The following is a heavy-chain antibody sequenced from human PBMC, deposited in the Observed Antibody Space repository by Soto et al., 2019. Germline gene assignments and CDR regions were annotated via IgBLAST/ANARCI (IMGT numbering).Heavy chain of an antibody. CDR1: GATFNFYA. CDR3: ARHPGQWLYYFDY. CDR2: VVPHSGTA. Sequence: ASVKVSCKSSGATFNFYAIGWVRQAPGEGLEWMGGVVPHSGTATYARKFQGRLTVTADESSSTAYMDLSSLTSEDTAIYYCARHPGQWLYYFDYWGQGTLVTVSS. J-gene: IGHJ4*01. V-gene: IGHV1-69*13. D-gene: IGHD6-19*01.